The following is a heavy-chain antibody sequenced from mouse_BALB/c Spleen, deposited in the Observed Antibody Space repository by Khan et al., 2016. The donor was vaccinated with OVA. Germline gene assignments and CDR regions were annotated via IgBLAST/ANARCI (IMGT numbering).Heavy chain of an antibody. CDR1: GYTFTSYW. Sequence: QVQLKQSGAELVKPGASVKLSCKASGYTFTSYWMHWVKLRPGQGFEWIGEINPNNGDSNYNEKFKRKATLTVDKSSSTAYMQLSSLTSEDSAVYYCTIGNYPYYAMDYWGQGTSVTVSS. CDR2: INPNNGDS. CDR3: TIGNYPYYAMDY. J-gene: IGHJ4*01. V-gene: IGHV1S81*02. D-gene: IGHD2-1*01.